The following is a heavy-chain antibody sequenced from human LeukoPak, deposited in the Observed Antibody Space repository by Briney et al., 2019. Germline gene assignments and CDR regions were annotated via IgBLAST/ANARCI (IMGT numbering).Heavy chain of an antibody. CDR2: ISGSGAGT. J-gene: IGHJ4*02. CDR1: GFTFSSFA. CDR3: AKDREGSGWYNY. Sequence: PGGSLRLSCAASGFTFSSFAMSWVRQAPGKGLEWVSAISGSGAGTYYADSVKGRFTISRDISKNTLYLQMNSLRAEDTAVYYCAKDREGSGWYNYWGQGTLVTVSS. D-gene: IGHD6-19*01. V-gene: IGHV3-23*01.